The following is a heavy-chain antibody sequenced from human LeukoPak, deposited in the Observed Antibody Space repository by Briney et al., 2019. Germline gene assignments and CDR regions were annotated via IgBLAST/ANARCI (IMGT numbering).Heavy chain of an antibody. Sequence: GGSLRLSCAASGFTFSTYAMSWVRQAPGKGLEWVSDIRGSDGSTYCADAVKGRFTISRDNSKNTLYLQMNSLRAEDTAVYYCAKVRKMEQQPYFDYWGQGTLVTVSS. D-gene: IGHD6-13*01. CDR2: IRGSDGST. J-gene: IGHJ4*02. CDR3: AKVRKMEQQPYFDY. V-gene: IGHV3-23*01. CDR1: GFTFSTYA.